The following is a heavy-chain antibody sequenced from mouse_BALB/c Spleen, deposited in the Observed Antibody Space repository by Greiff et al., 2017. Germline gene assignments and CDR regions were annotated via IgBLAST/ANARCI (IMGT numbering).Heavy chain of an antibody. J-gene: IGHJ3*01. D-gene: IGHD1-1*02. CDR3: ARSGLWPPRFAY. CDR1: GYTFSSYW. CDR2: ILPGSGST. Sequence: VQLQQSGAELMKPGASVKISCKATGYTFSSYWIEWVKQRPGHGLEWIGEILPGSGSTNYNEKFKGKATFTADTSSNTAYMQLSSLTSEDSAVYYCARSGLWPPRFAYWGQGTLVTVSA. V-gene: IGHV1-9*01.